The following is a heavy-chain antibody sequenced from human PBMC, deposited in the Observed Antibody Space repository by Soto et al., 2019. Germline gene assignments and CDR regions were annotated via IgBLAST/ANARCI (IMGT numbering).Heavy chain of an antibody. J-gene: IGHJ4*02. CDR2: IKQDGSET. Sequence: EVHLVESGGGLVRPGESLRLSCAASGFTFTNYRMSWLRQAPGKGLEWVANIKQDGSETRYVDSVKGQFTISRDNAKNSLFLQMNSLRAEDTAIYYCARSYGTGFLSGYWGQGTLVTVST. D-gene: IGHD3-10*01. CDR3: ARSYGTGFLSGY. V-gene: IGHV3-7*01. CDR1: GFTFTNYR.